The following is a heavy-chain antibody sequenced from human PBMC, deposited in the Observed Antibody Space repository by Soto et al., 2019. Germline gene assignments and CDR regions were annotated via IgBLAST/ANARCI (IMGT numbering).Heavy chain of an antibody. J-gene: IGHJ6*02. CDR2: MNSNSGNT. D-gene: IGHD1-1*01. V-gene: IGHV1-8*01. CDR1: GYTFTSYD. Sequence: QVQLMQSGAEVKKPGASVKVSCKASGYTFTSYDINWVRQATGQGLEWMGWMNSNSGNTGYGQKFQGRVTMTRNTSRRTTYMGLSSLRSEDTAVYYCARERTGTTSMDVWGQGTTVTVSS. CDR3: ARERTGTTSMDV.